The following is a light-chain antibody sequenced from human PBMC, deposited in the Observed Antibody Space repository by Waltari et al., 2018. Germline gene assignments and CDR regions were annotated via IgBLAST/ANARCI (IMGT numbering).Light chain of an antibody. J-gene: IGKJ2*01. CDR3: QQCGRSLYT. V-gene: IGKV3-20*01. CDR1: QSITSNY. Sequence: EIVLTQSPGTLSLSPGERATLSCMASQSITSNYLAWYQQRPGQAPRLLIYDASTRATGIPDRFSGSGSGTDFTLTISRLEPEDFAVYYCQQCGRSLYTFGQGTTLEIK. CDR2: DAS.